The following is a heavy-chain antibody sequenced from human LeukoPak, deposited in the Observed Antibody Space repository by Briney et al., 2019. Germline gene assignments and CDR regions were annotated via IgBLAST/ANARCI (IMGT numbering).Heavy chain of an antibody. D-gene: IGHD5-24*01. CDR1: GFSLSTSGMC. CDR3: ARIRVIEMATSGFDY. V-gene: IGHV2-70*11. J-gene: IGHJ4*02. Sequence: RESGPALVKPTQTLTLTCTFSGFSLSTSGMCVSWIRQPPGKALEWLARIDWDDDKYYNTSLETRLTISKDTSKNQVVLTMTNMDPVDTATYYCARIRVIEMATSGFDYWGQGTLVTVSS. CDR2: IDWDDDK.